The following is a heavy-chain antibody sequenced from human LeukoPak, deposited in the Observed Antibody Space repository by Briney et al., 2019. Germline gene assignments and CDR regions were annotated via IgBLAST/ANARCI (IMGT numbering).Heavy chain of an antibody. CDR2: INPNSGGT. V-gene: IGHV1-2*02. CDR1: GYTFTGYY. CDR3: ASLDSSDYYYMDV. D-gene: IGHD3-22*01. Sequence: ASVKVSCKASGYTFTGYYMHWVRQAPGQGLEWMGWINPNSGGTNYAQKFQGRVTMTRDTSISTACMELSRLRSDDTAVYYCASLDSSDYYYMDVWGKGTTVTVSS. J-gene: IGHJ6*03.